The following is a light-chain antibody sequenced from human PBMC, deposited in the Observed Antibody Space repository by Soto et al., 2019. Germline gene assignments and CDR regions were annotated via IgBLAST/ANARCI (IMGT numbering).Light chain of an antibody. CDR2: QIS. CDR3: QQYDSSPRT. J-gene: IGKJ1*01. Sequence: DIVLTQSPLSLPVTLGQPASLSCRSSESLLHSGGNTYLSWLHQRPGQPPRLLIYQISERLSGVPDRFSGSGAGTDFTLTISRLEPEDFAVYWCQQYDSSPRTYGQGTKVDI. CDR1: ESLLHSGGNTY. V-gene: IGKV2-24*01.